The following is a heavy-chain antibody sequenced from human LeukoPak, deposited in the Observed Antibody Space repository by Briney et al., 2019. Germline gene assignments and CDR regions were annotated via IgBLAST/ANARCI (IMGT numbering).Heavy chain of an antibody. J-gene: IGHJ4*02. CDR1: GFTFSSYG. V-gene: IGHV3-30*18. D-gene: IGHD3-22*01. CDR2: ISYDGSNK. Sequence: GRSLRLSCAASGFTFSSYGMHWVRQAPGKGLEWVAVISYDGSNKYYADSVKGRFTISRDNSKNTLYLQMNSLRAEDTAVYYCAKDLPAYYYDSSGTPQASDYWGQGTLVTVSS. CDR3: AKDLPAYYYDSSGTPQASDY.